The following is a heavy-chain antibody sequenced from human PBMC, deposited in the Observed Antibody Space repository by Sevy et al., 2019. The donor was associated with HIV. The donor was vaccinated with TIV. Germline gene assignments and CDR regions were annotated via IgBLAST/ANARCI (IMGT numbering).Heavy chain of an antibody. CDR3: ALERLSSDVAEYFQN. D-gene: IGHD1-1*01. Sequence: GGSLRLSCAASGFTFSSFFMHWVRQAPGKGLEWVATISYDGSNKHYADSVKGRFTISRDNFKNSLSLQMNSLRAEDTAVYFCALERLSSDVAEYFQNWGQGTLVTVSS. CDR2: ISYDGSNK. CDR1: GFTFSSFF. V-gene: IGHV3-30-3*01. J-gene: IGHJ1*01.